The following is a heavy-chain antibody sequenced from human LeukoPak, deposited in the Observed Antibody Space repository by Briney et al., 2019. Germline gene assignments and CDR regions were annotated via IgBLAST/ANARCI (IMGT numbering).Heavy chain of an antibody. Sequence: ASVKVSCKASGYTFTRYHMHWVRQARGQGLEWMGIINPSGGSTSYAQKFQGRVTMTRDMSTSTVYMELSSLRSEDSAVYYCARETRQGGSLDFDYWGQGTLVTVSS. V-gene: IGHV1-46*01. D-gene: IGHD1-26*01. CDR3: ARETRQGGSLDFDY. J-gene: IGHJ4*02. CDR2: INPSGGST. CDR1: GYTFTRYH.